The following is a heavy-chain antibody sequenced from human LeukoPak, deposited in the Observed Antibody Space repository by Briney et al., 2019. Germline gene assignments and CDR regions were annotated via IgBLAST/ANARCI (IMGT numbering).Heavy chain of an antibody. CDR2: ISGSGGST. CDR1: GFTFSTYA. D-gene: IGHD2-8*01. CDR3: AKEYLYCTNGVCFYYFDY. V-gene: IGHV3-23*01. Sequence: GGSLRLSCAASGFTFSTYAVNWVRQAPGKGLEWVSAISGSGGSTYYADSVKGRFTISRDNSKNTLYLQMNSLRAEDTAVYYCAKEYLYCTNGVCFYYFDYWGQGTLVTVSS. J-gene: IGHJ4*02.